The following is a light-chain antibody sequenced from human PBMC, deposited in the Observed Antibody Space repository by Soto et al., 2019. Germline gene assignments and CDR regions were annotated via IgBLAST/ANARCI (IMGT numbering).Light chain of an antibody. V-gene: IGLV7-43*01. CDR2: SAX. CDR3: XLYYGGAQPWV. Sequence: QAVVTQEPSLTVSPGGTVTLTCASSTGAVTSGLYPNWFQQKPGQAPTXXIXSAXXKHXXXXARXXGSXLGGKAALTLSGXXXXXXXXXYCXLYYGGAQPWVFGGGTKLTVL. CDR1: TGAVTSGLY. J-gene: IGLJ3*02.